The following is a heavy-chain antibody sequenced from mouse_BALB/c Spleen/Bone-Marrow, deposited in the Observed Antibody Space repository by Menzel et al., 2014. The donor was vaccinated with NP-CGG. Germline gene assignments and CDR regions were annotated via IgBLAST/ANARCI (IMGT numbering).Heavy chain of an antibody. D-gene: IGHD1-1*01. Sequence: QVQLQQSGAELARPGASVKMSCKASGYTFTSYTMHWVKQRPGQGLEWIGYIYPTTGYTNYNQTFKDKASMTADKSSSTXYXQLSSLTSEDSAVYYCARGVNYNYAYFDYWGQGTTLTVSS. CDR1: GYTFTSYT. CDR2: IYPTTGYT. V-gene: IGHV1-4*01. CDR3: ARGVNYNYAYFDY. J-gene: IGHJ2*01.